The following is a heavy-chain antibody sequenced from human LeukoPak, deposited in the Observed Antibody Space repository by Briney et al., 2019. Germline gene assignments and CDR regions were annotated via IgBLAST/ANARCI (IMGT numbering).Heavy chain of an antibody. V-gene: IGHV3-53*01. CDR3: ARVLSGRGSLYSYYYYMDV. Sequence: GRSLRLSCAASGFTVSSNYMIWVRQAPGKGLEWVSVIYSGGRTYYVDSVKGRFTISRDISKNTLYLQMNSLRAEDTAVYYCARVLSGRGSLYSYYYYMDVWGKGTTVTISS. D-gene: IGHD3-10*01. CDR1: GFTVSSNY. CDR2: IYSGGRT. J-gene: IGHJ6*03.